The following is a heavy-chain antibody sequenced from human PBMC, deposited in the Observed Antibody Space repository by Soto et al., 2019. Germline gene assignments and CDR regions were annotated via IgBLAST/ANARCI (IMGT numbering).Heavy chain of an antibody. CDR2: IIPIFGTA. Sequence: ASVKVSCKASGGTFSSYAISWVRQAPGQGLEWMGGIIPIFGTANYAQKFQGRVTITADKSTSTAYMELSSLRSEDTAVYYCASLYYYDSSGYYQFDYWGQGTLVTVSS. J-gene: IGHJ4*02. D-gene: IGHD3-22*01. V-gene: IGHV1-69*06. CDR3: ASLYYYDSSGYYQFDY. CDR1: GGTFSSYA.